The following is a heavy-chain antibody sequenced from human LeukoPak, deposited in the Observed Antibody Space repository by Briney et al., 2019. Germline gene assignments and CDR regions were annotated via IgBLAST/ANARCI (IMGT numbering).Heavy chain of an antibody. Sequence: GGSLRLSCAASGFTFSSYWMSWVRQAPGKGLEWVANIKQDGSEKYYVDSVKGRFTISRDNAKNSLYLQMNSLRAEDTAVYYCARPRRGSPYAFDIWGQGTMVTVSS. V-gene: IGHV3-7*01. CDR3: ARPRRGSPYAFDI. D-gene: IGHD3-10*01. CDR1: GFTFSSYW. CDR2: IKQDGSEK. J-gene: IGHJ3*02.